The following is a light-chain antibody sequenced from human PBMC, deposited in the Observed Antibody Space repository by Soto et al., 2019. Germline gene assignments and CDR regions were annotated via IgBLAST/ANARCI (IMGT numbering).Light chain of an antibody. J-gene: IGLJ3*02. V-gene: IGLV2-11*01. Sequence: QSALTQPRSVSGSPGQSVTISCTGTSSDVGGYNYVSWYQQHPGKASKLVIYDVSKRPSGVPDRFSGSKSGNTASLTISGLQAEDEADYYCCSYAGNSLWVFGGGTKVTVL. CDR1: SSDVGGYNY. CDR3: CSYAGNSLWV. CDR2: DVS.